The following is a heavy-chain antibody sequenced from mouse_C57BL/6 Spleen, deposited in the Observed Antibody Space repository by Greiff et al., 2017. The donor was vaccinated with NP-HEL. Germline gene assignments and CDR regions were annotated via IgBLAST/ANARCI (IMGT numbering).Heavy chain of an antibody. Sequence: QVQLKQSGAELVRPGASVKLSCKASGYTFTDYYINWVKQRPGQGLEWIARIYPGSGNTYYNEKFKGKATLTAEKSSSTAYMQLSSLTSEDSAVYFCAREGASFLYYAMDYWGQGTSVTVSS. CDR2: IYPGSGNT. CDR3: AREGASFLYYAMDY. D-gene: IGHD1-2*01. J-gene: IGHJ4*01. V-gene: IGHV1-76*01. CDR1: GYTFTDYY.